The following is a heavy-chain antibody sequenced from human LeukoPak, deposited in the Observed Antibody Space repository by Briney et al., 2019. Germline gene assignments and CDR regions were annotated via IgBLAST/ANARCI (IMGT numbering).Heavy chain of an antibody. J-gene: IGHJ4*02. Sequence: GGSLRLPCAASGFTFSNYAMNWVRQAPGKGLEWVSAISGSDGRTYYADSVKGRFTITRDNSKNTLYLQMNSLRAEDTAVFYCAKDRVFRGAFFDYWGQGTLVTVSS. CDR3: AKDRVFRGAFFDY. CDR1: GFTFSNYA. CDR2: ISGSDGRT. V-gene: IGHV3-23*01. D-gene: IGHD3-10*01.